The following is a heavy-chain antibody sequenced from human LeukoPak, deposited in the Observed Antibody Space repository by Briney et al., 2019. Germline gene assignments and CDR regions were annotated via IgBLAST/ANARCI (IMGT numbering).Heavy chain of an antibody. J-gene: IGHJ4*02. Sequence: GGSLRLSCAGSRFTFSSYAMHWVRQAPGKGLEWVALIWYDGSNKYYADSVKGRFTISRDNSKNTLYLQMNSLRAEDTAVYYCARDRFNMVRGVTYFDYWGQGTLVTVSS. CDR3: ARDRFNMVRGVTYFDY. D-gene: IGHD3-10*01. CDR1: RFTFSSYA. CDR2: IWYDGSNK. V-gene: IGHV3-33*01.